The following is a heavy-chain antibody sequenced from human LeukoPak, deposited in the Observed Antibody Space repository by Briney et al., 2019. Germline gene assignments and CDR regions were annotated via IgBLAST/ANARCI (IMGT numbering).Heavy chain of an antibody. CDR1: GGSFSGYY. J-gene: IGHJ4*02. V-gene: IGHV4-34*01. D-gene: IGHD5-24*01. Sequence: SETLSLTCAVYGGSFSGYYWRWLRQSPGKGGEGSGEINHSGSTNYPPSLKSRLTISVDPSKNPFSLKLSSVTAADTAVYYCARDEGLGYNDYWGQGTLVTVSS. CDR3: ARDEGLGYNDY. CDR2: INHSGST.